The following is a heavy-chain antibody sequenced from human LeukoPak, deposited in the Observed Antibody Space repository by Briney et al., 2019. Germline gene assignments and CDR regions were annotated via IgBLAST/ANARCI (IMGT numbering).Heavy chain of an antibody. D-gene: IGHD3-22*01. Sequence: SETLSLTCTVSGASIRSHHWTWIRQPPGKGLEWTGNVYYVGSTNYSLSITSRVTISLDTSKNQFSLEMNSVTAADTAVYYCARSGDSSAYYSFWGQGILVTVSS. CDR3: ARSGDSSAYYSF. CDR2: VYYVGST. V-gene: IGHV4-59*11. J-gene: IGHJ4*02. CDR1: GASIRSHH.